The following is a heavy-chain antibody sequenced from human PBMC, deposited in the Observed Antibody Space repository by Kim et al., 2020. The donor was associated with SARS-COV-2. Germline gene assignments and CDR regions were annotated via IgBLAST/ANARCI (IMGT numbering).Heavy chain of an antibody. V-gene: IGHV1-18*04. D-gene: IGHD3-10*01. CDR1: GYTFTSYG. Sequence: ASVKVSCKASGYTFTSYGISWVRQAPGQGLEWMGWISAYNGNTNYAQKLQGRVTMTTDTSTSTAYMELRSLRSDDTAVYYCAREAHVLLWFGELSHGFDPWGQGTLVTVSS. CDR3: AREAHVLLWFGELSHGFDP. CDR2: ISAYNGNT. J-gene: IGHJ5*02.